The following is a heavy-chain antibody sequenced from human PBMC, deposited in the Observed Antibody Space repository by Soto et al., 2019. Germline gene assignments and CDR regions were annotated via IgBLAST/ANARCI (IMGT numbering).Heavy chain of an antibody. CDR2: IWYDGSNK. V-gene: IGHV3-33*01. CDR3: ARGGHEFCSGGSCYWYYYGMDV. D-gene: IGHD2-15*01. J-gene: IGHJ6*02. Sequence: PGGSLRLSCAASGFTFSSYGMHWVRQAPGKGLEWVAVIWYDGSNKYYADSVKGRFTISRDNSKNTLYLQMNSLRAEDTAVYYWARGGHEFCSGGSCYWYYYGMDVWGQGTTVSVSS. CDR1: GFTFSSYG.